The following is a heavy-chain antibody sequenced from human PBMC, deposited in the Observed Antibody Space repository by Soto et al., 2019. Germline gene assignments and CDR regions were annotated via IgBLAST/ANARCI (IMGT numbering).Heavy chain of an antibody. CDR2: SSDSGTFT. J-gene: IGHJ4*02. D-gene: IGHD1-1*01. V-gene: IGHV3-11*06. CDR3: ARSGDNYNLLGY. CDR1: GFTFSDYY. Sequence: GGSLRLSCAASGFTFSDYYMSWIRQAPGKGLEWLSYSSDSGTFTRYADSVKGRFSISRDNAKNSLYLQINSLRGEDTAIYYCARSGDNYNLLGYWGQGTPVTAPQ.